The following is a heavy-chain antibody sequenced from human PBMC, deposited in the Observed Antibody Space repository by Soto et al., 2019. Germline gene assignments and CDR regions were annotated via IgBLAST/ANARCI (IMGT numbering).Heavy chain of an antibody. V-gene: IGHV4-39*01. CDR1: GGSISSSSYY. CDR2: IYYSGST. J-gene: IGHJ5*02. D-gene: IGHD6-13*01. Sequence: SETLSLTCTVSGGSISSSSYYWGWIRQPPGKGLEWIGSIYYSGSTYYNPSLKSRVTISVDTSKNQFSLKLSSVTAADTAVYYCARHVLGIAAAGTHWFDPWGQGTLVTVSS. CDR3: ARHVLGIAAAGTHWFDP.